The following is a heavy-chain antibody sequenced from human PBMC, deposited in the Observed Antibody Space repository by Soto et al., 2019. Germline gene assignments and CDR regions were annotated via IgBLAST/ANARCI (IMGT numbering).Heavy chain of an antibody. Sequence: SETLSLTCAVYGGSFSGYYWSWIRQPPGKGLEWIGEINHSGSTNYNPSLKSRVTISVDTSKNQFSLKLSSVTAADTAVYYCAIQRATAMVRRTFDYWGQGTLVTVSS. J-gene: IGHJ4*02. V-gene: IGHV4-34*01. CDR3: AIQRATAMVRRTFDY. CDR2: INHSGST. CDR1: GGSFSGYY. D-gene: IGHD5-18*01.